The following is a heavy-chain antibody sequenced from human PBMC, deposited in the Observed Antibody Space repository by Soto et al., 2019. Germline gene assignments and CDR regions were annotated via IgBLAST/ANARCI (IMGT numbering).Heavy chain of an antibody. CDR3: ARGGRPIVVVPAALKLDY. CDR1: GGSFSGYY. CDR2: INHSGST. D-gene: IGHD2-2*01. V-gene: IGHV4-34*01. Sequence: QVQLQQWGAGLLKPSETLSLTCAVYGGSFSGYYWSWIRQPPGKGLEWIGEINHSGSTNYNPSLKSRVTISVDTSKNQFSLKLSSVTAADTAVYYCARGGRPIVVVPAALKLDYWGQGTLVTVSS. J-gene: IGHJ4*02.